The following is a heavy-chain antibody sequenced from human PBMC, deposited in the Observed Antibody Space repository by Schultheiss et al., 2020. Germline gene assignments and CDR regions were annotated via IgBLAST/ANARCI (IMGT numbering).Heavy chain of an antibody. CDR1: GFTFSSYS. Sequence: SVKVSGAASGFTFSSYSMNWVRQAPGKGLEWVSYISSSSSTIYYADSVKGRFTISRDNAKNSLYLQMNSLRAEDTAVYYCARTPIPYSYGPFDYWGQGTLVTVSS. V-gene: IGHV3-48*01. CDR3: ARTPIPYSYGPFDY. CDR2: ISSSSSTI. D-gene: IGHD5-18*01. J-gene: IGHJ4*02.